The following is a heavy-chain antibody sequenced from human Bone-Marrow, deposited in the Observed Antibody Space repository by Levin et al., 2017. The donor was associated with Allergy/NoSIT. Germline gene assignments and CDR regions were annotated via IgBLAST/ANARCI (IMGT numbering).Heavy chain of an antibody. D-gene: IGHD5-18*01. V-gene: IGHV4-34*01. CDR2: INHSGDT. CDR3: ARPRGYIQRYHTNWFES. J-gene: IGHJ5*01. CDR1: NASLSGYY. Sequence: PSETLSLTCAVYNASLSGYYWSWIRQPPGKGLEWIGEINHSGDTNYNPSLRSRVSISVDMSNNRFSLRLSSVTAADTAVYYCARPRGYIQRYHTNWFESWGQGTLVTVSS.